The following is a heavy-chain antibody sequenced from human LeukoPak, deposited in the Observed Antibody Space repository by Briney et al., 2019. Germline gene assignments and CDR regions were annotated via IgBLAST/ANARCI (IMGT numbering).Heavy chain of an antibody. J-gene: IGHJ4*02. CDR3: ARDLDYYGSGSYSIDY. CDR2: INPNSGGT. D-gene: IGHD3-10*01. Sequence: ASVKVSCKASGYTFTGHYMHWVRQAPGQGLEWMGWINPNSGGTNYAQKFQGRVTMTRDTSISTAYMELSRLRSDDTAVYYCARDLDYYGSGSYSIDYWGQGTLVTVSS. V-gene: IGHV1-2*02. CDR1: GYTFTGHY.